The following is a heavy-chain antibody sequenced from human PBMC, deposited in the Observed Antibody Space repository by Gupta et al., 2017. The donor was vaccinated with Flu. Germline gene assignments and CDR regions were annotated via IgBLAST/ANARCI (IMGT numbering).Heavy chain of an antibody. CDR2: IYYSGST. CDR1: GGSINHNY. J-gene: IGHJ4*02. Sequence: QVQLQESGPGLVKPSETLSLTCTVSGGSINHNYWSWIRQPPGKGLEWIGYIYYSGSTKYNPSLRSRVTISVDTSKNQFSLKLSPVTAADTAVYYCVRHGLHCTSTNCYSYFDYWGQGALVTVSS. V-gene: IGHV4-59*08. CDR3: VRHGLHCTSTNCYSYFDY. D-gene: IGHD2-2*01.